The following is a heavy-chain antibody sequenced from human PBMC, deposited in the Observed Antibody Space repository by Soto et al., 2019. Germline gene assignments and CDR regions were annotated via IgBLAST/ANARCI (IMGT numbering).Heavy chain of an antibody. Sequence: PGESLKISCKGSGYSFTSYWISWVRQMPGKGLEWMGRIDPSDSYTNYSPSFQGHVTISADKSISTAYLQWSNLKASDTAMYYCARQYGCSGGSCYHDAFDIWGQGTMVTVSS. CDR1: GYSFTSYW. CDR3: ARQYGCSGGSCYHDAFDI. J-gene: IGHJ3*02. V-gene: IGHV5-10-1*01. CDR2: IDPSDSYT. D-gene: IGHD2-15*01.